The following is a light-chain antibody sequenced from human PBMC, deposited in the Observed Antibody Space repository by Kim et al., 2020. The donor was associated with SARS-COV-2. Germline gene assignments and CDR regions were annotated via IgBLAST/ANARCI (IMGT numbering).Light chain of an antibody. CDR2: AAS. CDR1: QSISSY. Sequence: DIQMTQSPSSLSASVGDRVTITCRASQSISSYLNWYQQKPGKAPKLRIYAASSLQSGVPSRFSGSGSGTDFTLTISSLQPEDFATYYCQQSYSTPPYTFGQGTKLEI. CDR3: QQSYSTPPYT. V-gene: IGKV1-39*01. J-gene: IGKJ2*01.